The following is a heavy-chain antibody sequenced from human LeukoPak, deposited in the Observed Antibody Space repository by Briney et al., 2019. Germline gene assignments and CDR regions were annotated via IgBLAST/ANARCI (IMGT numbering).Heavy chain of an antibody. D-gene: IGHD1-26*01. Sequence: SETLSLTCAVYGGSFSGYYWSWIRQPPGKGLEWIGEINHSGSTNYNPSLKSRVTISVDTSKNQFSLKLSSVTAADTAVYYCARGRIKRELLSDFDYWGQGTLVTVSS. CDR1: GGSFSGYY. V-gene: IGHV4-34*01. CDR3: ARGRIKRELLSDFDY. J-gene: IGHJ4*02. CDR2: INHSGST.